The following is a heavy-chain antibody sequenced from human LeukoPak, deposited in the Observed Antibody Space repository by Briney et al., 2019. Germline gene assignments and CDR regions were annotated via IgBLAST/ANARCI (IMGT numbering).Heavy chain of an antibody. D-gene: IGHD3-22*01. CDR3: AKEPYYYDSSGYPSLFDY. J-gene: IGHJ4*02. V-gene: IGHV3-23*01. Sequence: PGASLRLSCAASGFTFSSYAMSWVRQAPGKGLEWVSAISGSGGSTYYADSVKGRFTICRDNSKNTLYLQMNSLRAEDTAVYYCAKEPYYYDSSGYPSLFDYWGQGTLVTVSS. CDR2: ISGSGGST. CDR1: GFTFSSYA.